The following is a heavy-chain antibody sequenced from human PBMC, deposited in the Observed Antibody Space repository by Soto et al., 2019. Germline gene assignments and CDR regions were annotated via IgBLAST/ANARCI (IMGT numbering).Heavy chain of an antibody. J-gene: IGHJ5*02. CDR2: ISSSSSYI. D-gene: IGHD6-6*01. V-gene: IGHV3-21*01. Sequence: GGSLRLSCGASGFPFSGYGMNWVRPAPGKGLEWVSSISSSSSYIYYADSVKGRFTISRDNAENSLYLQMNSLRAEDTAVYYCARDSSRQYSSSPVWFDPWGQGTLVTVS. CDR3: ARDSSRQYSSSPVWFDP. CDR1: GFPFSGYG.